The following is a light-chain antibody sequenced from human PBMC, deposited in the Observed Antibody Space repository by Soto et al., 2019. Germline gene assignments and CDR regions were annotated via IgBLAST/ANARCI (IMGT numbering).Light chain of an antibody. V-gene: IGLV2-8*01. CDR3: SSYAGSNNRV. Sequence: QCVLTQPTSASGSPGQSVTISCTGTSSDVGGYNYVSWYQQHPGKAPKLMIYEVSKRPSGVPDRFSGSKSGNTASLTVSGLQAEDEADYYCSSYAGSNNRVFGTGTKVTVL. J-gene: IGLJ1*01. CDR1: SSDVGGYNY. CDR2: EVS.